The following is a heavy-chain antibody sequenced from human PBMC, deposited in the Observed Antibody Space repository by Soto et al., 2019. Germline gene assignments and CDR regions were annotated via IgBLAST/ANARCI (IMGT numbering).Heavy chain of an antibody. CDR2: IFPGGST. CDR3: AKDSQPDGIWTFDL. Sequence: GGSLRLSCAASGFTFSTYTMNWVRQAPGKGLEWVAGIFPGGSTYYANSVKGRFTISRDHSQSSVFLQMSSLRDEDTAVYYCAKDSQPDGIWTFDLWGQGTLVNVSS. V-gene: IGHV3-23*03. D-gene: IGHD3-9*01. CDR1: GFTFSTYT. J-gene: IGHJ4*02.